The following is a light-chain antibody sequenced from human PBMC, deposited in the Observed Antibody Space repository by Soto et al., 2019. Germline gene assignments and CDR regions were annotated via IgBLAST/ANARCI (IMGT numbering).Light chain of an antibody. CDR1: QGISSY. V-gene: IGKV1-9*01. J-gene: IGKJ4*01. CDR3: QQVNGYTSS. Sequence: IRLTLAPASLSSSFIDTGTNTYRSSQGISSYLGWYQQKPGKAPTLLIYDASTLHSGVPSRFSGGGSGTDFTLTISSLQPEDFATYYCQQVNGYTSSFGGGTKVAIK. CDR2: DAS.